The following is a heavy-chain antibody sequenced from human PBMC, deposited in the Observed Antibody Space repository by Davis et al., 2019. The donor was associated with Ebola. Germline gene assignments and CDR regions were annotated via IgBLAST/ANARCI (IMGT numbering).Heavy chain of an antibody. CDR2: IYPGDSDT. Sequence: GESLKISCQGSGYSFTSYWIGWVRQMPGKGLEWMGIIYPGDSDTRYSPSFQGQVTISADKSISTAYLQWSSLKASDTAMYYCARHGESGYSYGYVIYGMDVWGQGTTVTVSS. D-gene: IGHD5-18*01. V-gene: IGHV5-51*01. CDR1: GYSFTSYW. J-gene: IGHJ6*02. CDR3: ARHGESGYSYGYVIYGMDV.